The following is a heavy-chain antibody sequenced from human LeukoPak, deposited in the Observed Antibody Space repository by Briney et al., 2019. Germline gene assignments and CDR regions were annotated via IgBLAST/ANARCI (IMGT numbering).Heavy chain of an antibody. J-gene: IGHJ4*02. CDR3: ARDLLTMVRGAPGH. CDR2: ISSSSDTI. CDR1: GFTFSTYS. D-gene: IGHD3-10*01. V-gene: IGHV3-48*01. Sequence: GGSLRLSCAASGFTFSTYSMNWVRQAPGKGLEWVSYISSSSDTIYYADSVKGRFTISRDNAKNSLYLQMNSLRAEDTAVYYCARDLLTMVRGAPGHWGQGTLVTVSS.